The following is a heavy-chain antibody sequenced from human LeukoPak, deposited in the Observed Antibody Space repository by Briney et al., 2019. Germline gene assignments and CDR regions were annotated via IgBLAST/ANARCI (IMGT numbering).Heavy chain of an antibody. CDR2: MYYSGST. D-gene: IGHD3-16*01. CDR1: GGSISSHY. Sequence: PSETLSLTCTVSGGSISSHYWSWIRQPPGKGLEWIGSMYYSGSTNYNPSLKSRVTISVDTSKNQFSLKLNSVPAADTAVYYCVRGGVYLDYWGQGTLVTVSS. V-gene: IGHV4-59*11. CDR3: VRGGVYLDY. J-gene: IGHJ4*02.